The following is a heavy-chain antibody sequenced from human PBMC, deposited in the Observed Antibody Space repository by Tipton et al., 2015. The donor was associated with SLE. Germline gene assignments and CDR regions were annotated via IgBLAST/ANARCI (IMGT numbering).Heavy chain of an antibody. Sequence: TLSLTCAVYGGSFSGYYWSWIRQPPGKGLEWIGEINHSGSTNYNPSLKSRVTISVDTSKNQFSLKQSSVTAADMAVYYCAGYSSSDLNWFDPWGQGTLVTVSS. J-gene: IGHJ5*02. D-gene: IGHD6-6*01. CDR2: INHSGST. CDR3: AGYSSSDLNWFDP. V-gene: IGHV4-34*01. CDR1: GGSFSGYY.